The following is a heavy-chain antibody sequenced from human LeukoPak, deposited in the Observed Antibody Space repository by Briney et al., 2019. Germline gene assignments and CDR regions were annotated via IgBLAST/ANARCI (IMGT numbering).Heavy chain of an antibody. CDR3: ARAVTTRFCSDY. Sequence: GGSLRLSCAASGFTFSSYAMHWVRQAPGKGLEWVAVISYDGSNKYYADSVKGRFTISRDNSKNMLYLQMNSLRAEDTAVYYCARAVTTRFCSDYWGQGTLVTVSS. CDR1: GFTFSSYA. D-gene: IGHD4-17*01. CDR2: ISYDGSNK. V-gene: IGHV3-30-3*01. J-gene: IGHJ4*02.